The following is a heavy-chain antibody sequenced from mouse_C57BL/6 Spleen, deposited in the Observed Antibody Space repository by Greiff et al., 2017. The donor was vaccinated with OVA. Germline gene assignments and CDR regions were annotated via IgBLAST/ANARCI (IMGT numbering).Heavy chain of an antibody. Sequence: VQLQQSGPGLVKPSQSLSLTCSVTGYSITSGYYWNWIRQFPGNKLEWMGYISYDGSNNYNPSLKNRISITRDTSKNQFFLKLNSVTTEDTATYYCAGGDSNFDYWGQGTTLTVSS. V-gene: IGHV3-6*01. CDR2: ISYDGSN. CDR1: GYSITSGYY. J-gene: IGHJ2*01. D-gene: IGHD2-5*01. CDR3: AGGDSNFDY.